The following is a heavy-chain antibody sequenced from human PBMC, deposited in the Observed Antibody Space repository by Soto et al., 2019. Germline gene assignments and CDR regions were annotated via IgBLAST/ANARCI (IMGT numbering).Heavy chain of an antibody. CDR3: ARALGYSGYAGMDV. V-gene: IGHV1-18*01. J-gene: IGHJ6*02. CDR2: ISPDNGNT. Sequence: GASVKVSCKASGYTFTIYGINWVRQAPGQGLEWMGWISPDNGNTNYAQKLQGRVTMITDTSTSTAYMELRSLRSDDTAVYYCARALGYSGYAGMDVWGQGTTVTVSS. D-gene: IGHD5-12*01. CDR1: GYTFTIYG.